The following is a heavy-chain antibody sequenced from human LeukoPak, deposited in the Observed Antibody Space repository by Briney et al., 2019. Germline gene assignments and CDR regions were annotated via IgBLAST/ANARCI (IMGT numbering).Heavy chain of an antibody. J-gene: IGHJ6*03. CDR3: ATCSVGYYTDYNNMDV. CDR1: GGHISTYY. D-gene: IGHD3-3*01. Sequence: LSETLPHPLSVSGGHISTYYWSGIRQPPGKGLEWIGYIYYSGSTSYNPSLKSRVTISVDTSKNQFSLKLTSVTAADTAVYYCATCSVGYYTDYNNMDVAGKGAPLTVSS. CDR2: IYYSGST. V-gene: IGHV4-59*08.